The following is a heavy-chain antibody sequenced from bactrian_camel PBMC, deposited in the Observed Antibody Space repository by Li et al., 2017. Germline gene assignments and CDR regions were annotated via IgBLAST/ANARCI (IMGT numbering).Heavy chain of an antibody. D-gene: IGHD1*01. CDR2: IATGSGNT. J-gene: IGHJ4*01. CDR3: ARGAAGACSYGFNR. Sequence: QLVESGGRSVRVGGSLRLSCAASGDPSKMWWMGWFRQAPGKEREGVARIATGSGNTYYADSVKGRFTISKDNAKNTLYLQMSSLNPEDTAVYYCARGAAGACSYGFNRWGQGTQVTVS. CDR1: GDPSKMWW. V-gene: IGHV3S1*01.